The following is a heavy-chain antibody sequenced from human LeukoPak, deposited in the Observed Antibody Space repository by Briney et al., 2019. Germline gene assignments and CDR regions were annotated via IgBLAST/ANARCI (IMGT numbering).Heavy chain of an antibody. CDR1: GGSISSYY. CDR3: ARLGDTAMAFDY. J-gene: IGHJ4*02. D-gene: IGHD5-18*01. Sequence: PSETLSLTCTVSGGSISSYYWSWIRQPPGKGLEWIGYIYYSGSTNYNPSLKSRVTISVDTSKNQFSLKLSSVTAADTAVYYCARLGDTAMAFDYWGQGTLVTVSS. V-gene: IGHV4-59*08. CDR2: IYYSGST.